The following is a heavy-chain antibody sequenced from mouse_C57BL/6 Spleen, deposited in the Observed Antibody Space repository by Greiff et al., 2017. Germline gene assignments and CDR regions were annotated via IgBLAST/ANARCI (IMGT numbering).Heavy chain of an antibody. CDR1: GFTFSDAW. J-gene: IGHJ3*01. Sequence: EVKLVESGGGLVQPGGSMKLSCAASGFTFSDAWMDWVRQSPEKGLEWVAEIRNKANNHATYYAESVKGRFTISRDDSKSSVYLQMNSLRAEDTGIYYCTHIYYDYDEAFAYWGQGTLVTVSA. V-gene: IGHV6-6*01. CDR2: IRNKANNHAT. CDR3: THIYYDYDEAFAY. D-gene: IGHD2-4*01.